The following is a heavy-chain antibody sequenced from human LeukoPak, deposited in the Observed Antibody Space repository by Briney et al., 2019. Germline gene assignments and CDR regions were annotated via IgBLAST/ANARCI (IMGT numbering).Heavy chain of an antibody. CDR1: GFTFSNYG. J-gene: IGHJ3*02. Sequence: GGSLRLSCAASGFTFSNYGMHCVRQAPGKGLEWVAVIWYDGSNKYYADSVKGRFTISRDNSKNTLYLQMNSLRAEDTAVYYCAREMATTDAFDIWGQGTMVTVSS. CDR2: IWYDGSNK. D-gene: IGHD5-24*01. CDR3: AREMATTDAFDI. V-gene: IGHV3-33*01.